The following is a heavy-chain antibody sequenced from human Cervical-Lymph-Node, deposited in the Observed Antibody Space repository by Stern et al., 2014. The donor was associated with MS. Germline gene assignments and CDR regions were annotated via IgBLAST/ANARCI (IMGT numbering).Heavy chain of an antibody. J-gene: IGHJ4*02. CDR3: ARGTYYYDSSGYYPFDY. Sequence: QLQLQESGPGLVKPSETLSLTCTVSGGSISSYYWNWIRQPPGKGLEWIGYIYYSGSPNCNPSLKSRVTISVDTSKNPFSLKLSSVTAADTAVYYCARGTYYYDSSGYYPFDYWGQGTLVTVSS. D-gene: IGHD3-22*01. V-gene: IGHV4-59*01. CDR1: GGSISSYY. CDR2: IYYSGSP.